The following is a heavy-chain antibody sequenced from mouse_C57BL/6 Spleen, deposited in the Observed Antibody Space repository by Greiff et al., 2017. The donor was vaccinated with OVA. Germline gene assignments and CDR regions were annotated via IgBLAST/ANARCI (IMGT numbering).Heavy chain of an antibody. CDR3: ARRGDDYRYYYAMDY. J-gene: IGHJ4*01. Sequence: VQLKESGGGLVKPGGSLKLSCAASGFTFSDYGMHWVRQAPEKGLEWVAYISSGSSTIYYADTVKGRFTISSDNAKNTLFLQRPILRSEDTAMYYCARRGDDYRYYYAMDYWGKGTSVTVSS. D-gene: IGHD2-4*01. CDR2: ISSGSSTI. V-gene: IGHV5-17*01. CDR1: GFTFSDYG.